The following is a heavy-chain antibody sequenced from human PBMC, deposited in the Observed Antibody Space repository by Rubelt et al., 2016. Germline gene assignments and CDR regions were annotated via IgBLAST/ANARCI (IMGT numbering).Heavy chain of an antibody. D-gene: IGHD4/OR15-4a*01. V-gene: IGHV3-23*01. Sequence: GLEWVSSISSGADNTYYVDSVTGRFTISRDNSRNTLYLQMNSLRAEDTAIYYCAKRDNNDYYTGRDVFDIWGQGTRVTVSS. J-gene: IGHJ3*02. CDR2: ISSGADNT. CDR3: AKRDNNDYYTGRDVFDI.